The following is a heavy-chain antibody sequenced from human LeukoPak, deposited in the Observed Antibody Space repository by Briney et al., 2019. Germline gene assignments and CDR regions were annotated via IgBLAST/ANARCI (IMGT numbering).Heavy chain of an antibody. CDR2: ISSSGSTI. V-gene: IGHV3-11*01. D-gene: IGHD6-13*01. J-gene: IGHJ6*02. CDR1: GFTFGDYY. CDR3: ARDREQLDVYYYYGMDV. Sequence: PGGSLRLSCAASGFTFGDYYMSWIRQAPGKGLEWVSYISSSGSTIYYADSVKGRFTISRDNAKNSLYLQMNSLRAEDTAVYYCARDREQLDVYYYYGMDVWGQGTTVTVSS.